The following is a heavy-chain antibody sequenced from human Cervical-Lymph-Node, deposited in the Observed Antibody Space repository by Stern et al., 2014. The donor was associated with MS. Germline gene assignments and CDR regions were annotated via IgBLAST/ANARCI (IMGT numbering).Heavy chain of an antibody. CDR2: ISGSGGST. Sequence: EVQLLESGGGLVQPGGSLRLSCGASGFTFSSYAMRWVRQATGKGLEGVSAISGSGGSTYCADSVKGRFTISRDNSKNTLYLQMNSLRAEDTAVYYCAKSTVTSLSDYWGQGTLVTVSS. D-gene: IGHD4-17*01. V-gene: IGHV3-23*01. J-gene: IGHJ4*02. CDR3: AKSTVTSLSDY. CDR1: GFTFSSYA.